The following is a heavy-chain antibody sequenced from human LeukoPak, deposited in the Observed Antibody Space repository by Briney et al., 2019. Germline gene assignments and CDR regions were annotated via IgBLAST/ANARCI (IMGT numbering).Heavy chain of an antibody. J-gene: IGHJ4*02. V-gene: IGHV3-11*04. Sequence: PGGSLRLSCAASGFTFSDYYMSWIRQAPGKGLEWVSYITGSDSSTYYADSVKGRFTISRDNAKYSLYLQMNSLRAEDTAVYYCARRYYASPDYWGQGTLVTVSS. CDR3: ARRYYASPDY. D-gene: IGHD2-2*01. CDR2: ITGSDSST. CDR1: GFTFSDYY.